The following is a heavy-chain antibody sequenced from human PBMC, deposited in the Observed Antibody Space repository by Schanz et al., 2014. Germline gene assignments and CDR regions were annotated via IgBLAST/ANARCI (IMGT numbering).Heavy chain of an antibody. CDR1: GFTFDDYA. D-gene: IGHD2-2*02. J-gene: IGHJ4*02. Sequence: EVQLVESGGGLVQPGRSLRLSCAASGFTFDDYAMHWVRHGPGKGLEWVSGISWNRGTIGYADSVKGRFTISRDNAKTSLYLKMNSLRPEDTALYYCAKSRYCPSPSCHSFDYWGQGTLVTVSS. V-gene: IGHV3-9*01. CDR3: AKSRYCPSPSCHSFDY. CDR2: ISWNRGTI.